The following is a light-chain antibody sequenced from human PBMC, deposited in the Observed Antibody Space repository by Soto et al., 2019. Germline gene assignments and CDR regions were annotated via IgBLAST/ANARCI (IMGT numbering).Light chain of an antibody. V-gene: IGKV1-5*03. Sequence: DIQMTQSPSTLSASVGDRVTITCRASQSISSWLAWYQQKPGKAPKLLIYKAFSLESGVPSRFSGSGSGTEFTLTISSLQPDDFATYYCQRYNSLWTFGQGTKVEIK. J-gene: IGKJ1*01. CDR2: KAF. CDR3: QRYNSLWT. CDR1: QSISSW.